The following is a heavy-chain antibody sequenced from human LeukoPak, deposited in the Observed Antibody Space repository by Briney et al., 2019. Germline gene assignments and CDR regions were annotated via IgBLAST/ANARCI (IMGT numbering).Heavy chain of an antibody. D-gene: IGHD6-19*01. CDR1: GFTFSTYA. J-gene: IGHJ4*02. CDR3: AKPVTGSIFDY. V-gene: IGHV3-23*01. Sequence: GGSLRLSCAATGFTFSTYAMSWVRQAPGKGLEWVSAISVGGSTTYYADSVKGRFTISRDNSKSTLYLQMNSLRAEDTAVYYCAKPVTGSIFDYWGRGTLVTVPS. CDR2: ISVGGSTT.